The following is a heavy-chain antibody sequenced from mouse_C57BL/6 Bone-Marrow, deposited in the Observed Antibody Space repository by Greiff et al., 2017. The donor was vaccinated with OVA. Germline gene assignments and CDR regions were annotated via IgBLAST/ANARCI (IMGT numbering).Heavy chain of an antibody. J-gene: IGHJ1*03. V-gene: IGHV5-17*01. Sequence: EVQLVESGGGLVKPGGSLKLSCAASGFTFSDYGMHWVRQAPEKGLEWVAYISSGSSTIYYADTVKGRFTISRDNAKNTLFLQMTSLRSEDTAMYYCARHGNWYFDVWGTGTTVTVSS. CDR3: ARHGNWYFDV. CDR2: ISSGSSTI. CDR1: GFTFSDYG. D-gene: IGHD1-1*01.